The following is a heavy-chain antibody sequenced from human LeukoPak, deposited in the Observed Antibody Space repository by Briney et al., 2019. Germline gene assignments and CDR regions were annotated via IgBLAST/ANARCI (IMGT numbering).Heavy chain of an antibody. V-gene: IGHV3-21*01. J-gene: IGHJ4*02. CDR2: ISSSSSYI. CDR1: GFTFSSYS. CDR3: AREDGIKWELLGYFDY. Sequence: GGSLRLSCAASGFTFSSYSMNWVRQAPGKGLEWLSSISSSSSYIYYADSVKGRFTISRDNAKNSLYLQMNSLRAEDTAVYYCAREDGIKWELLGYFDYWGQGTLVTVSS. D-gene: IGHD1-26*01.